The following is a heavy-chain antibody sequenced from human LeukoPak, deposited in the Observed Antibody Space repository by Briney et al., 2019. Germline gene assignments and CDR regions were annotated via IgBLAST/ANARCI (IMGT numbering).Heavy chain of an antibody. V-gene: IGHV4-34*01. CDR3: AREDPRYGGNPSY. Sequence: SETLSLTCAVYGGSFSGYYWSWIRQPPGKGLEWIGEINHSGSTNYNPSLKSRVTISVDTSKNQFSLKLSSVTAADTAVYYCAREDPRYGGNPSYWGQGTLVTVSS. CDR2: INHSGST. D-gene: IGHD4-23*01. J-gene: IGHJ4*02. CDR1: GGSFSGYY.